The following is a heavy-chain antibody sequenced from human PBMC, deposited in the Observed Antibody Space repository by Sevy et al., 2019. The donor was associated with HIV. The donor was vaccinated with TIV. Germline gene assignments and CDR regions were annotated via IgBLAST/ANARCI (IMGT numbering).Heavy chain of an antibody. Sequence: GGSLRLSCAASGFTFSSYWMHWVRQAPGKGLVWVSRINSDGCSTSYADSVKGRFTISRDNAKNTLYLQMNSLRAEDTAVYYCARDSPVWQDFDYWGQGTLVTVSS. CDR2: INSDGCST. CDR3: ARDSPVWQDFDY. J-gene: IGHJ4*02. CDR1: GFTFSSYW. V-gene: IGHV3-74*01.